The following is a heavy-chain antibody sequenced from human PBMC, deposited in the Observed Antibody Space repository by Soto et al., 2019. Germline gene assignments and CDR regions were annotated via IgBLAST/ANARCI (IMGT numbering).Heavy chain of an antibody. CDR2: TYYRSKWDY. D-gene: IGHD3-9*01. CDR1: GDSVSTNSAT. V-gene: IGHV6-1*01. Sequence: SQTLSLTCAISGDSVSTNSATWDWIRQSPSRGLEWLGRTYYRSKWDYDYAASVKGRININPDTSNNQVSLHLTSVTAADTAVYYCARRHSATWLFDYWGLGTLVTVS. CDR3: ARRHSATWLFDY. J-gene: IGHJ4*02.